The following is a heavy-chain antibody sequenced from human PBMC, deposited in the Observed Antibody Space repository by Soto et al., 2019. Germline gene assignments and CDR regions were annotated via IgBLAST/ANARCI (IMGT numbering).Heavy chain of an antibody. V-gene: IGHV4-61*01. CDR1: GGSVNSGSYY. CDR2: IYYTGST. J-gene: IGHJ6*02. D-gene: IGHD2-21*02. Sequence: SETLSLTCTVSGGSVNSGSYYWSWIRQSPGKGLEWMGYIYYTGSTKYNPSLESRVTMSLDTSKNQFSLKLTSLTGADTAIYYCARMPPGVTTARGYYYGMDVWGQGTTVTVAS. CDR3: ARMPPGVTTARGYYYGMDV.